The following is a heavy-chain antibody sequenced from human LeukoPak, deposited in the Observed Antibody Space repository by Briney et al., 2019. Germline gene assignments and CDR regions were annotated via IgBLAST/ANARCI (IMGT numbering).Heavy chain of an antibody. V-gene: IGHV1-18*01. CDR1: GYTFTTYG. CDR3: ARALVDGYKELGY. Sequence: GASVKVSCKASGYTFTTYGITWVRQAPGQGREWMGWISAYNGNTNYAQKFQGRATMTTDTSTSTAYMELRSRRSDDTAMYYCARALVDGYKELGYWGQGTLVTVSS. J-gene: IGHJ4*02. D-gene: IGHD5-24*01. CDR2: ISAYNGNT.